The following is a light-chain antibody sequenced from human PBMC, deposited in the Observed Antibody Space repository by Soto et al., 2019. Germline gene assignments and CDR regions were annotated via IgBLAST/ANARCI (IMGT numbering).Light chain of an antibody. Sequence: DIQMTQSPSTLSASVGDTVTITCRASQSISSWLAWYQQKAGKAPKLLIYKASSLESGVASRFSGSGSGTEFTLTISSLQPDDFATYYCQQYSLYPWTFGQGTKVEVK. CDR3: QQYSLYPWT. CDR1: QSISSW. V-gene: IGKV1-5*03. CDR2: KAS. J-gene: IGKJ1*01.